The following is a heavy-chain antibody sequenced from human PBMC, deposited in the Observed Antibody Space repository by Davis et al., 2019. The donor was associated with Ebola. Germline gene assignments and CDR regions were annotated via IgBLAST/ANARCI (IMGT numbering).Heavy chain of an antibody. J-gene: IGHJ5*02. Sequence: SETLSLTCAVYGGSFSGYYWSWIRQPPGKGLEWIGEINHSGSTNYNPSLKSRVTISVDTSKNQFSLKMRSVTAADTAVYYCARRAPYSYGYRWFDPWGQGTLVTVSS. D-gene: IGHD5-18*01. CDR1: GGSFSGYY. CDR2: INHSGST. V-gene: IGHV4-34*01. CDR3: ARRAPYSYGYRWFDP.